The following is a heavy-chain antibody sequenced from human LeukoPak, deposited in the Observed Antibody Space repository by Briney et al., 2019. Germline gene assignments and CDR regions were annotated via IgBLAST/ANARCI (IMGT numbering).Heavy chain of an antibody. CDR2: MNPNSGNT. CDR1: GYTFTSYD. CDR3: ARGGYYDFWSGYYPYYYYYYMDV. J-gene: IGHJ6*03. Sequence: GASVKVSCKASGYTFTSYDISWVRQATGQGLEWMGWMNPNSGNTGYAQKFQGRVTMTRNTSISTAYMELSSLRSEDTAVYYCARGGYYDFWSGYYPYYYYYYMDVWGKGTTVTVSS. V-gene: IGHV1-8*01. D-gene: IGHD3-3*01.